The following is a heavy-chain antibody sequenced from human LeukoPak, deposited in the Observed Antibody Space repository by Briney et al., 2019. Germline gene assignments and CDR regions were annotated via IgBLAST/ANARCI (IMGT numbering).Heavy chain of an antibody. V-gene: IGHV3-53*05. Sequence: GGSLRLSCAASGFTVSSNYMNWVRQAPGKGLEWVSVIYSGGSTYYADSVKGRFIISRDNSKNALYLQMNSLRAEDTAVYYCARVEIYRDFWSGSLGYFDYWGQGTLVTVSS. J-gene: IGHJ4*02. CDR3: ARVEIYRDFWSGSLGYFDY. D-gene: IGHD3-3*01. CDR2: IYSGGST. CDR1: GFTVSSNY.